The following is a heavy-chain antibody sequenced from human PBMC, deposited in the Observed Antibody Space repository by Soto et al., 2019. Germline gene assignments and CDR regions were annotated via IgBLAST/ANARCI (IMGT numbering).Heavy chain of an antibody. V-gene: IGHV3-23*01. Sequence: GGSLRLSCAASGFTFNSYTMAWVRQAPGKGLEWVSAISGSGGSTYYADSVKGRFTISRDNSKNTLYLQMNSLRAEDTAVYYCAKVEYSSLSWLGYYYYGMDVWGQGTTVTVSS. D-gene: IGHD6-6*01. CDR3: AKVEYSSLSWLGYYYYGMDV. CDR2: ISGSGGST. J-gene: IGHJ6*02. CDR1: GFTFNSYT.